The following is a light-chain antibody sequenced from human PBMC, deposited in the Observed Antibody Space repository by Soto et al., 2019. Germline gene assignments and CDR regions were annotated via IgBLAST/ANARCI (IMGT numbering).Light chain of an antibody. CDR2: DNN. J-gene: IGLJ2*01. V-gene: IGLV1-51*01. CDR1: SSNIGNNY. CDR3: GTWDSSLSAVV. Sequence: QSVLTQPPSVSAAPGQKVTISCSGSSSNIGNNYVSSYQQLPGTAPKLLIYDNNKRPSGIPDRFSGSKSGTSATLGITGLQTGDEADYYCGTWDSSLSAVVFGGGTKLTV.